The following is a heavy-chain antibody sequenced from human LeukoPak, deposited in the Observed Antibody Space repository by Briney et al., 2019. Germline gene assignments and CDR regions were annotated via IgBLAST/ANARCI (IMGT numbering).Heavy chain of an antibody. CDR3: ARGQFDY. Sequence: GGSLRLSCSASGFTVGTNYLSWVRQAPGKGLEWVSVIFSGGSTKYADSVKGRFTISRDISNNTLYLQMNSLRAEDTAIYYCARGQFDYWGQGTLVTVSS. CDR2: IFSGGST. J-gene: IGHJ4*02. V-gene: IGHV3-53*01. CDR1: GFTVGTNY.